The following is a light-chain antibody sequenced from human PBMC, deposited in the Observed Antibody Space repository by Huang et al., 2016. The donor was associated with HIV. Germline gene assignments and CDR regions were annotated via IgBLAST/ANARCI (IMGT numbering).Light chain of an antibody. J-gene: IGKJ3*01. Sequence: IRMTQSPSSLSASTGDRVTITCRANQDINNFLDWYQQRPGSVPKLLIYAASTLQSGVPSRFSGNGSGTDFTLTIGCLHSEDVATYYYQQYDIHPLTFGPGTRVDIK. V-gene: IGKV1-8*01. CDR1: QDINNF. CDR3: QQYDIHPLT. CDR2: AAS.